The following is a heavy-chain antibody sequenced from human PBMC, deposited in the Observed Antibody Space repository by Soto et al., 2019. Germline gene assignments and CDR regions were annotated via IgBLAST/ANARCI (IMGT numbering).Heavy chain of an antibody. CDR3: ARVYVEPFGVVIDAFDI. V-gene: IGHV3-21*01. J-gene: IGHJ3*02. CDR1: GFTFSSYS. Sequence: GGSLRLSCAASGFTFSSYSMNWVRQAPGKGLEWVSSISSSSSYIYYADSVKGRFTISRDNAKNSLYLQMNSLRAEDTAVYYCARVYVEPFGVVIDAFDIWGQGTMVTVSS. D-gene: IGHD3-3*01. CDR2: ISSSSSYI.